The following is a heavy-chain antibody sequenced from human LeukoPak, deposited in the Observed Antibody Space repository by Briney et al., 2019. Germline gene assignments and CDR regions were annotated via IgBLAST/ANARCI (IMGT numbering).Heavy chain of an antibody. D-gene: IGHD6-13*01. Sequence: PSQTLSLTCTVSGGSISSGGYYWSWIRQPPGKGLEWIGYIYHSGSTYYNPSLKSRVTISVDTSKNQFSLKLSSVTAADTAVYYCAKRGSNSWSEFDYWGQGTLVTVSS. J-gene: IGHJ4*02. V-gene: IGHV4-30-2*01. CDR1: GGSISSGGYY. CDR2: IYHSGST. CDR3: AKRGSNSWSEFDY.